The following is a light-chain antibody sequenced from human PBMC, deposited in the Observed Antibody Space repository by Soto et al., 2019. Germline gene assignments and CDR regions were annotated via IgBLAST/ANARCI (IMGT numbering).Light chain of an antibody. Sequence: QSVLTQPPSASGSPGQSVTISCTGTSSDVGGYDYVSWYKQHPGKAPKLMIYEVSKRPSGVPDRFSGSKSGNTAALTVSGLQAEDEADYYCSSYEGTNSYVFGTGTKVTVL. CDR1: SSDVGGYDY. V-gene: IGLV2-8*01. J-gene: IGLJ1*01. CDR2: EVS. CDR3: SSYEGTNSYV.